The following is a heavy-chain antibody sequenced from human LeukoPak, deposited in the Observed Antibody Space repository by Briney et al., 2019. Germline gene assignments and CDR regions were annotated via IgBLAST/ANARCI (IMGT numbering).Heavy chain of an antibody. V-gene: IGHV3-21*01. CDR1: GFTFSSYS. J-gene: IGHJ3*02. D-gene: IGHD5-24*01. CDR3: ARDRGDGYILDAFDI. Sequence: GGSLRLSCAASGFTFSSYSMNWVRQAPGKGLEWVSSISSSSSYIYYADSVKGRFTISRGNAKNSLYLQMNSLRAEDTAVYYCARDRGDGYILDAFDIWGQGTMVTVSS. CDR2: ISSSSSYI.